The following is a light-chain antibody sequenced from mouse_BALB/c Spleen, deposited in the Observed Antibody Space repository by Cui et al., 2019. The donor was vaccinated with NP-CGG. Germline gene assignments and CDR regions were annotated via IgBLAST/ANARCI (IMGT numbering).Light chain of an antibody. CDR1: TGTVTTSNY. V-gene: IGLV1*01. J-gene: IGLJ1*01. CDR2: GTN. Sequence: HALVTQGNPLTTSPGETVTLTCRSSTGTVTTSNYANWVQEKPDHLFTGLIGGTNNRAPGVPARFSGSLIGDKAALTITGAQTEDEAIYFCALWYSNHWVFGGGTKLTVL. CDR3: ALWYSNHWV.